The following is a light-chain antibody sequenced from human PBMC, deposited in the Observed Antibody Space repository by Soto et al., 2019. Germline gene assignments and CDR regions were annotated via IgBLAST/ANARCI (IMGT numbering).Light chain of an antibody. Sequence: DIPMTQSPSTLSASVGDRVTITCRASQSITSWLAWYQQKPGKAPRLLIYDASSLESVVPSRFRGSGSGTEFTLTINSRQPDDFAADYCHRYNSCSWTFGQGTKVEI. CDR2: DAS. CDR3: HRYNSCSWT. V-gene: IGKV1-5*01. J-gene: IGKJ1*01. CDR1: QSITSW.